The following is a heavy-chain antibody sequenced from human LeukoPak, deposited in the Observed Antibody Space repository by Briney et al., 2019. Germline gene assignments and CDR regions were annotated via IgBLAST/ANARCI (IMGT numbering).Heavy chain of an antibody. Sequence: SETLSLTCAVYGGSFSGYYWSRIRQPPGKGLEWIGEINHSGSTNYNPSLKSRVTISVDTSKNQFSLKLSSVTAADTAVYYCARAKRITMIVVVISHWFDPWGQGTLVTVSS. J-gene: IGHJ5*02. D-gene: IGHD3-22*01. CDR1: GGSFSGYY. V-gene: IGHV4-34*01. CDR3: ARAKRITMIVVVISHWFDP. CDR2: INHSGST.